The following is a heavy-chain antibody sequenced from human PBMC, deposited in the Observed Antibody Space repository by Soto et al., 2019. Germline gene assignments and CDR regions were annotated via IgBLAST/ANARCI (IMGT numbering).Heavy chain of an antibody. CDR3: MSLYSNSCDY. D-gene: IGHD4-4*01. V-gene: IGHV5-10-1*01. J-gene: IGHJ4*02. Sequence: GESLKISCKIPGYSFSSYCITWVRQIPGKGLDCMGSINPSDSYANYSLSFHGHVTISADKFISTAFLEWGTLKASGTAMFYCMSLYSNSCDYWGQGTLVTVSS. CDR2: INPSDSYA. CDR1: GYSFSSYC.